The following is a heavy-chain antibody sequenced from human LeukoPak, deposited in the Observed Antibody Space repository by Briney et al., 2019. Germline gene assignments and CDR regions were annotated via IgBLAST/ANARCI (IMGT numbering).Heavy chain of an antibody. J-gene: IGHJ4*02. CDR1: GGSISTYY. Sequence: SETLSLTCTVSGGSISTYYWTWIRQPPGKGLEWIGSIYYSGSTYYNPSLKSRVTISVDTSKNQFSLKLSSVTAADTAVYYCASGSPETYYDFWSGYFYRHYFDYWGQGTLVTVSS. V-gene: IGHV4-39*07. D-gene: IGHD3-3*01. CDR2: IYYSGST. CDR3: ASGSPETYYDFWSGYFYRHYFDY.